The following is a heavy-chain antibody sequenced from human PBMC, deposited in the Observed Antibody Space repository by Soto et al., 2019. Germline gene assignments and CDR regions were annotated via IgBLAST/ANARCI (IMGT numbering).Heavy chain of an antibody. CDR1: GGSISSSSYY. V-gene: IGHV4-39*07. J-gene: IGHJ4*02. CDR3: ATRPNLYSSSWYFDY. Sequence: PSETLSLTCTVSGGSISSSSYYWGWIRQPPGKGLEWIGSIYYSGSTYYNPSLKGRVTISVDTSKNQFSLKLSSVTAADTAVYYCATRPNLYSSSWYFDYWGQGTLVTVSS. CDR2: IYYSGST. D-gene: IGHD6-6*01.